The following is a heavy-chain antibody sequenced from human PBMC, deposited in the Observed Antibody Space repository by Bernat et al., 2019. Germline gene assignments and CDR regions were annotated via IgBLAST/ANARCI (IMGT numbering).Heavy chain of an antibody. V-gene: IGHV4-61*02. J-gene: IGHJ4*02. CDR3: ARSSARANITMIVGGIDY. CDR1: GGSISSGSYY. CDR2: IYTSGST. D-gene: IGHD3-22*01. Sequence: QVQLQESGPGLVKPSQTLSLTCTVSGGSISSGSYYWSWIRQPAGKGLEWIGRIYTSGSTNYNPSLKSRVTISVDTSKNQFSLKLSSVTATDTAVYYCARSSARANITMIVGGIDYWGQGTLVTVSS.